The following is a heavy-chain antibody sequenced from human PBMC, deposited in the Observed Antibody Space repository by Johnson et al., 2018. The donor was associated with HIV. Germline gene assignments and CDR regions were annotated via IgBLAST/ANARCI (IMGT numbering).Heavy chain of an antibody. Sequence: QMQLVVSGGGLVKPGGSLRLSCAASGISFSDYYMSWIRQAPGKGLEWVSYISSGGSSIYYADSVRGRFTISRDNAKNSLYLQMNSLRAEDTALYYCALTRGGAFDIWGQGTMVTVSS. D-gene: IGHD3-16*01. CDR2: ISSGGSSI. CDR1: GISFSDYY. V-gene: IGHV3-11*04. CDR3: ALTRGGAFDI. J-gene: IGHJ3*02.